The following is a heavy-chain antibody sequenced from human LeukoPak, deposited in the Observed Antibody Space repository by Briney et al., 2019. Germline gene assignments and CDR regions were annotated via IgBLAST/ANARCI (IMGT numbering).Heavy chain of an antibody. Sequence: GGSLRLSCAASGFTFSSYGMHWVRQAPGKGLEWVAVISYDGSNKYYADSVKGRFTISRDNSKNTLYLQMNSLRAEDTAVYYCAKEGIAAPEYYYYYMDVWGKGTTVTVSS. V-gene: IGHV3-30*18. D-gene: IGHD6-13*01. CDR2: ISYDGSNK. CDR3: AKEGIAAPEYYYYYMDV. CDR1: GFTFSSYG. J-gene: IGHJ6*03.